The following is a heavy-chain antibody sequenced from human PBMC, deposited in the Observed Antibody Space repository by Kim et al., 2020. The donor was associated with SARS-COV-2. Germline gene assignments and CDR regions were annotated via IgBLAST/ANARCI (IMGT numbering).Heavy chain of an antibody. Sequence: SETLSLTSTVPGGSISSYYWHWMRQPPGKGLEWIGYIYNSGSTNNNPSLKSRVTMSVDTSRNQFSLRLTSVTAADTAVYYCARSPSHDYGGQDWYFDLWG. V-gene: IGHV4-59*01. CDR3: ARSPSHDYGGQDWYFDL. CDR1: GGSISSYY. D-gene: IGHD4-17*01. CDR2: IYNSGST. J-gene: IGHJ2*01.